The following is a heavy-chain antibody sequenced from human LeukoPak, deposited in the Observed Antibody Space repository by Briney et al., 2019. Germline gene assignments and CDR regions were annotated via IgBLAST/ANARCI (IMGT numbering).Heavy chain of an antibody. V-gene: IGHV3-48*01. J-gene: IGHJ4*02. CDR1: GFTVSSYS. Sequence: GGSLRLSCAASGFTVSSYSMHWVRQGPAKGLEWVAYISTLSGTIFYADSVKGRFTISRDNAKNSLYLQMDSLRAEDTAVYYCAKAEYYDILTGYYNSPIYFDYWGQGTLVTVSS. CDR3: AKAEYYDILTGYYNSPIYFDY. CDR2: ISTLSGTI. D-gene: IGHD3-9*01.